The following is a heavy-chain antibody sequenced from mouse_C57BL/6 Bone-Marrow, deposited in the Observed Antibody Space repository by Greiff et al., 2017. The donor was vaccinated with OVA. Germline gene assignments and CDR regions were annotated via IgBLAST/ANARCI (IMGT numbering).Heavy chain of an antibody. J-gene: IGHJ1*03. D-gene: IGHD3-3*01. V-gene: IGHV5-16*01. CDR1: GFTFSDYY. Sequence: EVTLVESEGGLVQPGSSMKLSCTASGFTFSDYYMAWVRQVPEKGLEWVANINYDGSSTYYLDSLKSRFIISRDNAKNLLYLQMSSLKSEDTATYYCARGGWDWYFDVWGTGTTVTVSS. CDR3: ARGGWDWYFDV. CDR2: INYDGSST.